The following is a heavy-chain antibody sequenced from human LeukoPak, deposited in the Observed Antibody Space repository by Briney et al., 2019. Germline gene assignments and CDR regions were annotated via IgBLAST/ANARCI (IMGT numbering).Heavy chain of an antibody. J-gene: IGHJ4*02. CDR3: ARRYYYGSGSYFGY. Sequence: KPSETLSLTCAVYGGSFSGYYWSWIRQPPGKGLEWIGEINHSGSTNYNPSLKSRVTISVDTSKNQFSLKLSSVTAADTAVYYCARRYYYGSGSYFGYWGQGTLVTVSS. CDR2: INHSGST. CDR1: GGSFSGYY. D-gene: IGHD3-10*01. V-gene: IGHV4-34*01.